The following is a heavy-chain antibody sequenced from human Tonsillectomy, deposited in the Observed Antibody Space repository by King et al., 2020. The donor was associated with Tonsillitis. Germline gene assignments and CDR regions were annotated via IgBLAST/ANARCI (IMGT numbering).Heavy chain of an antibody. CDR2: IKSKTDGGTT. CDR3: TTKAFELLFYYYYYMDV. V-gene: IGHV3-15*07. J-gene: IGHJ6*03. CDR1: GFTFSNAW. D-gene: IGHD2-2*01. Sequence: QLVQSGGGLVKPGGSLRLSCAASGFTFSNAWMNWVRQAPGKGLEWVGRIKSKTDGGTTDYAAPVKGRLTISRADSKNTLYLQMNSLKTEDTAVYYCTTKAFELLFYYYYYMDVWGKGTTVTVSS.